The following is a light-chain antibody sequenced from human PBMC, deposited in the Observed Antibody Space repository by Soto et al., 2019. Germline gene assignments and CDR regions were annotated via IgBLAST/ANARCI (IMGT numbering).Light chain of an antibody. CDR3: PQYGGSPPGVT. Sequence: EVVLTQSPGTLSLSPGESATLSCRASQRVSTSFIAWYQQKPGQAPRLLMYGASNRATGIPDRFSGSGSGTDFPLTVSRLEPEDFAVYYCPQYGGSPPGVTFGRGTKVQIK. CDR1: QRVSTSF. CDR2: GAS. J-gene: IGKJ4*01. V-gene: IGKV3-20*01.